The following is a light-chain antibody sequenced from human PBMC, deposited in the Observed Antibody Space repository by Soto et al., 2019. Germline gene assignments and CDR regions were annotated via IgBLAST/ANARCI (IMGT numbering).Light chain of an antibody. CDR2: EGT. CDR1: SSDVGNYNL. CDR3: CSYASTGTYV. J-gene: IGLJ1*01. Sequence: QSVLPQPASVSGSPGQSIAISCTGTSSDVGNYNLVSWYQQHSGKAPKLMIYEGTKRPSGVSDRFSGSKSGNTASLTISGLQAEDEADYYCCSYASTGTYVFGTGTKVTVL. V-gene: IGLV2-23*01.